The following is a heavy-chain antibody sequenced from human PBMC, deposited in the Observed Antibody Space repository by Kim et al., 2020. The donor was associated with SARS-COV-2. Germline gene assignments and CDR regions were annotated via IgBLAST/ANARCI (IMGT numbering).Heavy chain of an antibody. CDR1: GGSLSGYY. J-gene: IGHJ4*02. D-gene: IGHD2-15*01. CDR3: ANGGNYCSGGSCFDY. CDR2: VNHSGST. Sequence: ETLSLTCAVYGGSLSGYYWSWIRQPPGKGLEWIGEVNHSGSTNYNPSLKSRVTISVDTSKNQFSLKLSSVTAADTAVYYCANGGNYCSGGSCFDYWGQGTLVTVSS. V-gene: IGHV4-34*01.